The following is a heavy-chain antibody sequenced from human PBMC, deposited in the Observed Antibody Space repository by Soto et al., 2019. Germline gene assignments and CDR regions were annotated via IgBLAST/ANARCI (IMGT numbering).Heavy chain of an antibody. CDR3: AREGGYVNYYYYYMDV. CDR1: GFTFSIYT. V-gene: IGHV3-21*01. CDR2: ITSSSSNI. D-gene: IGHD5-12*01. J-gene: IGHJ6*03. Sequence: PGGSLRLSCASSGFTFSIYTMNWVRQAPGKGLEWVSSITSSSSNIYYAGSVKGRFTISRDNAKNSLYLQMNSLRAEDTAVYYCAREGGYVNYYYYYMDVWGKGTTVTVSS.